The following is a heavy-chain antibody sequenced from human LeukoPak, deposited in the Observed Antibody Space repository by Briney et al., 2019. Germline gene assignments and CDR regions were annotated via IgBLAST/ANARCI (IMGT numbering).Heavy chain of an antibody. Sequence: GASVKVSCKASGYTFTSYYMHWVRQAPGQGLEWMGIINPSGGSTSYAQKFQGRVTMTTDTSTTTAYMELRGLRSDDTAVYYCARAEKPNWGNYYYYCMDVWGKGTTVTVSS. D-gene: IGHD7-27*01. J-gene: IGHJ6*03. V-gene: IGHV1-46*01. CDR2: INPSGGST. CDR1: GYTFTSYY. CDR3: ARAEKPNWGNYYYYCMDV.